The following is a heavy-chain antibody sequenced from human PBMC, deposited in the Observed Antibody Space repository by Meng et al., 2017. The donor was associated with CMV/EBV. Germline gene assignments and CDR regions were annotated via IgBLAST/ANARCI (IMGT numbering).Heavy chain of an antibody. Sequence: QGRLLESGPGLVKPSTTLSLTCTVSGASISSYSGGWIRQPAGKGLEWIGRIYTSGSTTYNPSLKSRVTMSVDTSKNQFSLKLSSVTAADTAVYYCAREMPIAAAGCFDYWGQGTLVTVSS. CDR3: AREMPIAAAGCFDY. D-gene: IGHD6-13*01. CDR2: IYTSGST. CDR1: GASISSYS. J-gene: IGHJ4*02. V-gene: IGHV4-4*07.